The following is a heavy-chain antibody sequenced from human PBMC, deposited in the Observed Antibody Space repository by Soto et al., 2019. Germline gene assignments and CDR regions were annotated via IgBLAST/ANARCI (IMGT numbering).Heavy chain of an antibody. J-gene: IGHJ4*02. V-gene: IGHV3-23*01. Sequence: GGSLRLSCAASGFTFNNYAMNWVRQAPGKGLEWVSGISGSGPYTYFADSVRGRFAISRDNSKNTLFLQMSSLRPEDTAIYYCAKSASDYYKLIDYWGQGTLVTVSS. CDR2: ISGSGPYT. D-gene: IGHD2-21*02. CDR3: AKSASDYYKLIDY. CDR1: GFTFNNYA.